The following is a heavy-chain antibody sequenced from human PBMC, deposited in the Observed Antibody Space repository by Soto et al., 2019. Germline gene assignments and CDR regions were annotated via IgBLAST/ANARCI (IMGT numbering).Heavy chain of an antibody. J-gene: IGHJ4*02. CDR1: GYSFTTYY. CDR3: ARDLVTWGLVGTTDY. V-gene: IGHV1-46*01. CDR2: INPDGGSR. D-gene: IGHD2-8*02. Sequence: QVQLVQSGAELKKPGASVKISCRASGYSFTTYYMHWVRQAPGQGLEWMGIINPDGGSRNYAQKFHGRVTMTSDTSTSTVYLELSSLRSEDTAVYYCARDLVTWGLVGTTDYWGQGTLITVTS.